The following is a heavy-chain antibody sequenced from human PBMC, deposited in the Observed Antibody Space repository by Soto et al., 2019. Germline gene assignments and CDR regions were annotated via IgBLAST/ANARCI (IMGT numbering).Heavy chain of an antibody. CDR1: GGSISSYY. D-gene: IGHD1-26*01. CDR2: IYYSGST. CDR3: ARALVGATQTTFDY. Sequence: SETLSLTCTVSGGSISSYYWSWIRQPPGKGLEWIGYIYYSGSTNYNPSLKSRVTISVDTSKNQFSLKLSSVTAADTAVYYCARALVGATQTTFDYWGQGTLVTVSS. J-gene: IGHJ4*02. V-gene: IGHV4-59*01.